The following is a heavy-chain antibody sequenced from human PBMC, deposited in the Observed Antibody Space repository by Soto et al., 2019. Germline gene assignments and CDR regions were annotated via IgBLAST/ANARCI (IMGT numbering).Heavy chain of an antibody. D-gene: IGHD1-1*01. CDR1: GFTFSNAW. Sequence: EVQLVESGGGLVKPGESLRLSCAASGFTFSNAWMSWLRQAPGKGLEWVGRIKNKIDGGTPDYGAAVKGRSTISRDDSKNTLYLQLNSLKTEDTAVYYCASMNDRDAFDIWGQGTMVIVSS. CDR3: ASMNDRDAFDI. CDR2: IKNKIDGGTP. V-gene: IGHV3-15*01. J-gene: IGHJ3*02.